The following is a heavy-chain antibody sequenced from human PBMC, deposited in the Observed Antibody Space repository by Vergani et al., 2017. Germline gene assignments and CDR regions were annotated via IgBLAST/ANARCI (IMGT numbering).Heavy chain of an antibody. D-gene: IGHD2-2*01. CDR2: IYHSGST. J-gene: IGHJ6*03. CDR3: ARLGGFKYCSSTSCYGFYYYYYMDV. Sequence: QLQLQESGSGLVKPSQTLSLTCAVSGGSISSGGYSWSWIRQPPGKGLEWIGYIYHSGSTYYNPSLKSRVTISVDRSKNQFSLKLSSVTAADTAMYYCARLGGFKYCSSTSCYGFYYYYYMDVWGKGTTVTVSS. CDR1: GGSISSGGYS. V-gene: IGHV4-30-2*01.